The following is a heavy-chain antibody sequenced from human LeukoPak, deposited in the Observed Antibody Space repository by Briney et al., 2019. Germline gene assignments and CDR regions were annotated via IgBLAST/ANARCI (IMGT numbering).Heavy chain of an antibody. Sequence: PGRSLRLSCAASGFTFSSYVMHWVRQAPGKGLEWVSALSGNGGITYYADSVKGLFTISRDDSKNTLYLQMNSVRAEETGVYYCAQGGYYDSSDRFAYWGQGTLVTVSS. D-gene: IGHD3-22*01. CDR1: GFTFSSYV. CDR2: LSGNGGIT. J-gene: IGHJ4*02. V-gene: IGHV3-23*01. CDR3: AQGGYYDSSDRFAY.